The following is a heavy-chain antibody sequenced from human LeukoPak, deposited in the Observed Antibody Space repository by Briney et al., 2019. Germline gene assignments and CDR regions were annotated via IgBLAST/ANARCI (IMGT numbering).Heavy chain of an antibody. J-gene: IGHJ5*02. Sequence: SETLSLTCAVSGYSISSDYWWAWIRQPPGKGLEWIGSINHSGSTSYNPSLKSRVTISVDTSNNQFSLKLSSGTAADTAIYYCARGASQRFFDLLYRFDPWGQGTLVTVSS. CDR3: ARGASQRFFDLLYRFDP. CDR2: INHSGST. CDR1: GYSISSDYW. V-gene: IGHV4-38-2*01. D-gene: IGHD3/OR15-3a*01.